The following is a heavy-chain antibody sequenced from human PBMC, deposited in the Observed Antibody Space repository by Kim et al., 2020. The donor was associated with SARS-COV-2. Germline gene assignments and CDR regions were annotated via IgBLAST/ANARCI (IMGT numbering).Heavy chain of an antibody. CDR2: IRSKAYGGTT. D-gene: IGHD6-13*01. CDR1: GFTFGDYA. Sequence: GGSLRLSCTASGFTFGDYAMSWFRQAPGKGLEWVGFIRSKAYGGTTEYAASVKGRFTISRDDSKSIAYLQMNSLKTEDTAVYYCTSADKGLGIAAAGTIWDYYYYYGMDVWGQGTTVTVSS. J-gene: IGHJ6*02. CDR3: TSADKGLGIAAAGTIWDYYYYYGMDV. V-gene: IGHV3-49*03.